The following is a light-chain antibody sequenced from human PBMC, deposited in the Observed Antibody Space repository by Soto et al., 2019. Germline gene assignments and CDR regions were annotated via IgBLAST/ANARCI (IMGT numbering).Light chain of an antibody. CDR3: QQYTSYLNT. CDR1: QSITSW. J-gene: IGKJ4*01. Sequence: DIQMTQSPSTLSASVGDRVTITCRASQSITSWLAWYQQKPGKAPKLLIYDASSLESGVPSRFSGSEAGTEFTLTISSLQPDDFATYYCQQYTSYLNTFGGETKVEIK. V-gene: IGKV1-5*01. CDR2: DAS.